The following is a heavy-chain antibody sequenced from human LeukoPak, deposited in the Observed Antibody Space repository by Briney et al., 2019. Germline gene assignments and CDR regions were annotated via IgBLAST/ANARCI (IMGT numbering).Heavy chain of an antibody. V-gene: IGHV1-69*05. Sequence: SVKVSCKASGGTFSSYAISWVRQAPGQGLEWMGGIIPIFGTANYAHKFQGRVTMTRDTSTSTVYMEPSSLRSEDTAVYYCPRRPLWFGSFDYWGQGTLVTVSS. CDR2: IIPIFGTA. CDR3: PRRPLWFGSFDY. J-gene: IGHJ4*02. CDR1: GGTFSSYA. D-gene: IGHD3-10*01.